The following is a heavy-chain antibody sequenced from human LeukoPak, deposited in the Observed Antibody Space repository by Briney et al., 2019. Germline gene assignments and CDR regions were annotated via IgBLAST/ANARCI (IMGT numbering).Heavy chain of an antibody. J-gene: IGHJ4*02. V-gene: IGHV1-69-2*01. CDR1: GYKFNDFY. CDR3: AMGGWMNTFDH. CDR2: VDPEDGKT. D-gene: IGHD1/OR15-1a*01. Sequence: GATVKIPCKASGYKFNDFYMHWVRQTPGKGLEWMGRVDPEDGKTIYAENVQDRITLTVDSSLDTAYMELSSLRSEDTAVYYCAMGGWMNTFDHWGQGTLVAVSS.